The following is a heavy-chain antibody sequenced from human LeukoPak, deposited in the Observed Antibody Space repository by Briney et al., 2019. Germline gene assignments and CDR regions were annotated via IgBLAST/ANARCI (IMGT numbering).Heavy chain of an antibody. CDR2: IIPIFGTA. V-gene: IGHV1-69*05. Sequence: VASVKVSCKASGGTFSSYAISWVRQAPGQGLEWMGGIIPIFGTANYAQKFQGRVTITTDESTSTAYMELSILRSEDTAVYYCARDRNIVVVPAAMSDWGQGTLVTVSS. D-gene: IGHD2-2*01. J-gene: IGHJ4*02. CDR1: GGTFSSYA. CDR3: ARDRNIVVVPAAMSD.